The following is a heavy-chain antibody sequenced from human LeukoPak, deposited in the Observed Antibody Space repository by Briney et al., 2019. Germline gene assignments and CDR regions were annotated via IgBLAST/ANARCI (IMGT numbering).Heavy chain of an antibody. J-gene: IGHJ4*02. D-gene: IGHD3-22*01. CDR1: GFSFSSYG. CDR3: AKVGDYYDGSGYFDH. V-gene: IGHV3-30*18. CDR2: ISYDGSKK. Sequence: GGSLRLSCAASGFSFSSYGMHWVRQAPGKGLAWGAVISYDGSKKDYGDSVKGRFTISRDNSKNTLYLQMNSLRVEDTAVYYCAKVGDYYDGSGYFDHWGQGTLVTVSS.